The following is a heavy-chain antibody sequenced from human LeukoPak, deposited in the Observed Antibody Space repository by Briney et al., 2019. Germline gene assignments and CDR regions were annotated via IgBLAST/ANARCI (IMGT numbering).Heavy chain of an antibody. J-gene: IGHJ4*02. CDR1: RFTFDDYT. D-gene: IGHD1-26*01. V-gene: IGHV3-43*01. CDR2: ISRDGGST. Sequence: PGGSLRLSCAASRFTFDDYTMHWVRQAAGKGPEGVSLISRDGGSTSYADSVKGRFTISRDNSKNSLYLQMNSLKTEDTALYYCAKDLGVGARGFDYWGQGTLVTVSS. CDR3: AKDLGVGARGFDY.